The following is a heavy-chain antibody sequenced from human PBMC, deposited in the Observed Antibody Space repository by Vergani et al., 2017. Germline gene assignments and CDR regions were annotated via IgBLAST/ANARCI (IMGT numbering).Heavy chain of an antibody. CDR2: IWYDGSNK. D-gene: IGHD1-14*01. CDR3: AKVQRQCCTSITYYGGLDF. J-gene: IGHJ4*02. Sequence: QVQLVESGGGVVQPGRSLRLSCAASGFRFSSYGMNWVRQAPGKGLEWVAVIWYDGSNKYYADSVKGRFTISRDNSQNTVNLQMNSLRVDDTAVYYCAKVQRQCCTSITYYGGLDFWGQGTQVTLSS. CDR1: GFRFSSYG. V-gene: IGHV3-33*06.